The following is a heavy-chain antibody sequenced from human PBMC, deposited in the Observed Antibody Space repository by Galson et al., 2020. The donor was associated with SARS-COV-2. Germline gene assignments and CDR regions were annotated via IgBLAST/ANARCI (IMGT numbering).Heavy chain of an antibody. V-gene: IGHV3-11*01. CDR1: GFTFSDYY. D-gene: IGHD4-17*01. Sequence: GGSLRLSCAASGFTFSDYYMSWIRQAPGKGLEWLSYISSSGSTIQYADSVKGRFTISRDNAKNSLYLQMNSLRAEDTAVYYCAREARLRWTDVWGQGTTVTVSS. J-gene: IGHJ6*02. CDR2: ISSSGSTI. CDR3: AREARLRWTDV.